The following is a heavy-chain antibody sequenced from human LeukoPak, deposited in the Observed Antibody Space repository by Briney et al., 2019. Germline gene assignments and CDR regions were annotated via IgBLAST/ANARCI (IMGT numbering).Heavy chain of an antibody. D-gene: IGHD1-7*01. Sequence: KPSETLCLTCTDPGGSISSYYWSWIRQPAGKGLGWIARIYTSGSTNYNRYLKSRVTMSVDTSKNQFSLKLSSVTAADTAVYYCARDLDSLITGTTVPGWFDPWGQGTLVTVSS. V-gene: IGHV4-4*07. CDR3: ARDLDSLITGTTVPGWFDP. CDR2: IYTSGST. CDR1: GGSISSYY. J-gene: IGHJ5*02.